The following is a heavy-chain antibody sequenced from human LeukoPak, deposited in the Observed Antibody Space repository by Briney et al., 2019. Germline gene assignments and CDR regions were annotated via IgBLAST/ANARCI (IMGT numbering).Heavy chain of an antibody. CDR2: ISFDGSNK. D-gene: IGHD1-26*01. CDR3: ARHPGDFTGIVNYYYMDV. J-gene: IGHJ6*03. Sequence: PGGSLRLSCAASGFTLSSYGMHWVRQGPGKGLEWVAIISFDGSNKYYGDSVKGRFTISRDNSNNTLFLQMNSLRPEDTAVYYCARHPGDFTGIVNYYYMDVWGKGTTVTVSS. V-gene: IGHV3-30*03. CDR1: GFTLSSYG.